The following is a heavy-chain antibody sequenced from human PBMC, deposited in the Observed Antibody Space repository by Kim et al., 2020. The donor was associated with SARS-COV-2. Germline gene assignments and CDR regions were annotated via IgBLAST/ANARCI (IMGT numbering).Heavy chain of an antibody. Sequence: GESLKISCRLSGQRFRSFWIGWVRHMPGKGLEWIGIIYPGDSDTIYGPSFEGHVTISADQSISTAYLQWDSLKASDTAMYYCARHSYAEPPGPFHLWGQGTMVTVSS. CDR3: ARHSYAEPPGPFHL. CDR2: IYPGDSDT. V-gene: IGHV5-51*01. D-gene: IGHD2-2*01. J-gene: IGHJ3*01. CDR1: GQRFRSFW.